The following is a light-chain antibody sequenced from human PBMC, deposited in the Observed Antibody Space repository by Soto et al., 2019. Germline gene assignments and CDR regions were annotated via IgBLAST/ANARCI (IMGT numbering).Light chain of an antibody. CDR2: DAS. J-gene: IGKJ1*01. V-gene: IGKV3D-15*01. Sequence: EIVMTQSPATLSVSPGESGTLSCRASQSVSTNLAWYRQTPGQAPRLLIFDASARATGIPARFSGSGSGTEFTLTISSLQSEDFAVYYCQQYDNWLGTFGQGTKVEVK. CDR3: QQYDNWLGT. CDR1: QSVSTN.